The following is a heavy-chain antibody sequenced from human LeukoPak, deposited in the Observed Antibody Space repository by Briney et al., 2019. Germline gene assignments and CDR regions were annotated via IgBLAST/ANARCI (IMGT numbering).Heavy chain of an antibody. J-gene: IGHJ4*02. V-gene: IGHV3-23*01. Sequence: GGSLRLSCAASGFTFTSYAMSWVRQAPGKGLEWVSAISGSGGSTYYADSVKGRFTISRDNSENTLYLQMNSLRAEDTAVYYCAKARYYYGSGSYRAYYFDYWGQGTLVTVSS. CDR2: ISGSGGST. CDR1: GFTFTSYA. D-gene: IGHD3-10*01. CDR3: AKARYYYGSGSYRAYYFDY.